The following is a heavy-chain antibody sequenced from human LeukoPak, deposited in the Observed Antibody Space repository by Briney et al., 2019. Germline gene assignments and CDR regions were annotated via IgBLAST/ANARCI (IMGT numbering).Heavy chain of an antibody. CDR3: ASGGGVIVRYVY. J-gene: IGHJ4*02. CDR1: GGSFSGYY. Sequence: SETLSLTCAVYGGSFSGYYWSWIRQPPGKGLEWIGEINHSGSTNYNSSLKSRVTISVDTSKNQFSLKLSSVTAADTAVYYCASGGGVIVRYVYWGQGTLVTVSS. V-gene: IGHV4-34*01. D-gene: IGHD3-16*02. CDR2: INHSGST.